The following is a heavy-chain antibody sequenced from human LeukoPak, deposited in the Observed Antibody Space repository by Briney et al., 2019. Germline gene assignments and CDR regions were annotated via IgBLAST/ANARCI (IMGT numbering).Heavy chain of an antibody. D-gene: IGHD2-15*01. CDR2: IIPIFGTA. Sequence: SVKVSCKASGGTFSSYAISWVRQAPGQGLEWMGGIIPIFGTANYAQKFQGRVTITADKSTSTAYMELSSLRSEDTAVYYCAGDLQGYCSGGSSYGTAMFYWGQGTLVTVSS. J-gene: IGHJ4*02. CDR3: AGDLQGYCSGGSSYGTAMFY. V-gene: IGHV1-69*06. CDR1: GGTFSSYA.